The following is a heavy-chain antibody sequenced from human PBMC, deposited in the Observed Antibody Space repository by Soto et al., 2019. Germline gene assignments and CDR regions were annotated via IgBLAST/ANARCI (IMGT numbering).Heavy chain of an antibody. CDR3: VREAYIGYGHAIDH. J-gene: IGHJ4*02. V-gene: IGHV4-4*07. Sequence: SETLSLTGTVSGGSISNYYWGWIRQPAGKGLEWIGRIYTSGTTNYNPSLKSRVTISVDTSKNQFSLRLTSVTAADTAIYYCVREAYIGYGHAIDHWGQGTLVTVSS. CDR1: GGSISNYY. D-gene: IGHD5-12*01. CDR2: IYTSGTT.